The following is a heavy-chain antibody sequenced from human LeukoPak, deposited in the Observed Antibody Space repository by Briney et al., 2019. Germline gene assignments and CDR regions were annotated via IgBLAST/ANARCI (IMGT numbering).Heavy chain of an antibody. CDR3: AGDQTERATVVVLAATYYYYGMDV. Sequence: ASVKVSCKASGYTFTGYYMHWVRQAPGQGLEWMGWINPNSGGTNYAQKFQGRVTMTRDTSISTAYMELSRLRSDDTAVYYCAGDQTERATVVVLAATYYYYGMDVWGQGTTVTVSS. V-gene: IGHV1-2*02. CDR1: GYTFTGYY. J-gene: IGHJ6*02. CDR2: INPNSGGT. D-gene: IGHD2-2*01.